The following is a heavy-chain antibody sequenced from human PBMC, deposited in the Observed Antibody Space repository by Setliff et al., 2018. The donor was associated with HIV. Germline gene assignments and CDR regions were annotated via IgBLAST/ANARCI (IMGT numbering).Heavy chain of an antibody. CDR3: ARAYNFWTRGAFDI. CDR2: MNPNSGNT. J-gene: IGHJ3*02. V-gene: IGHV1-8*01. CDR1: GYTFINYG. Sequence: ASVKVSCKASGYTFINYGINWVRQATGQGLEWMGWMNPNSGNTGYAQKFQGRVTMTRNTSISTAYMELSSLRSEDTAVYYCARAYNFWTRGAFDIWGQGTMVTVSS. D-gene: IGHD3-3*01.